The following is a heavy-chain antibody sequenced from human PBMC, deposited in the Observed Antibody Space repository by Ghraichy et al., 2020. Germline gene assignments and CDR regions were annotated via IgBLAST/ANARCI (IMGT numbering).Heavy chain of an antibody. J-gene: IGHJ4*02. CDR2: INGRGSYT. V-gene: IGHV3-23*01. CDR3: AKVASSTAGWDSFDY. Sequence: GGSLRLSCDASGFSFSITAMTWVRQAPGKGLEWGSAINGRGSYTYYADSVKGRFTISRDNSKSTLFLQMNSLTAGDTAVYFCAKVASSTAGWDSFDYWGQGTLVNVSS. D-gene: IGHD6-25*01. CDR1: GFSFSITA.